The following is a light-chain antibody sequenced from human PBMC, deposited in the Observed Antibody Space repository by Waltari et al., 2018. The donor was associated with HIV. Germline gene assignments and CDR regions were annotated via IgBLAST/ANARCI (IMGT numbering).Light chain of an antibody. Sequence: DIQMTQPPSSLSASIEDRVTITCRASQNIYHYLNWYQHEPGKPPKLLIYAASTLQSGVPSRFSASGSGTDFTLTIDNLQPEDFATYYCQQSSDLPSTFGPGTKVDLK. CDR2: AAS. CDR1: QNIYHY. V-gene: IGKV1-39*01. J-gene: IGKJ3*01. CDR3: QQSSDLPST.